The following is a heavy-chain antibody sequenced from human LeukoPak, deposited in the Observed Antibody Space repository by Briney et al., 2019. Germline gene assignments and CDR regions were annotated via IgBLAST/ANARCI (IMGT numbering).Heavy chain of an antibody. CDR1: GFTFSSYG. Sequence: GGSLRLSCAASGFTFSSYGMHWVRQAPGKGLEWVAFIRYDGSNKYYADSVKGRFTISRDNSKNTLYLQMNSLRAEDTAVYYCAKDLHCSSTSSYAYYMDVWGKGTTVTVSS. J-gene: IGHJ6*03. CDR2: IRYDGSNK. V-gene: IGHV3-30*02. D-gene: IGHD2-2*01. CDR3: AKDLHCSSTSSYAYYMDV.